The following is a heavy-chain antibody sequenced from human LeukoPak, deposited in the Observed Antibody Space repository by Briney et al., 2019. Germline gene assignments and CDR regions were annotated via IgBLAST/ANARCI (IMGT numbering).Heavy chain of an antibody. J-gene: IGHJ4*02. CDR2: ISSSSSYI. D-gene: IGHD5-18*01. CDR3: ARGSGYSYAFTGRERTKSRLDY. V-gene: IGHV3-21*01. CDR1: GFTFSSYS. Sequence: GGYLRLSCAASGFTFSSYSMNWVRQAPGQGLEWVSSISSSSSYIYYADSVKGRFTISRDNSKNTLYLQMNSLRAEDTAVYYCARGSGYSYAFTGRERTKSRLDYWGQGTLVTVSS.